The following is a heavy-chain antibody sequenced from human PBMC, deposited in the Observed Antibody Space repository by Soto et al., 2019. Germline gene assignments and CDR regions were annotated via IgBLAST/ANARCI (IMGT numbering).Heavy chain of an antibody. CDR2: IYYSGST. J-gene: IGHJ4*02. CDR3: ARAGGSYYDILTGYSDFDY. V-gene: IGHV4-31*03. D-gene: IGHD3-9*01. CDR1: GGSISSGGYY. Sequence: SETLSLTCTVSGGSISSGGYYWSWIRQHPGKGLEWIGYIYYSGSTYYNPSLKSRVTISVDTSKNQFSLKLSSVTAADTAVYYCARAGGSYYDILTGYSDFDYWGQGTLVTVSS.